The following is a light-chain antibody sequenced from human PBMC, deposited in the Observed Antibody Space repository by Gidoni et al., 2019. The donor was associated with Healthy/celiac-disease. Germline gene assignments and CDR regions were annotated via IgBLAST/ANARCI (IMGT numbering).Light chain of an antibody. J-gene: IGKJ2*01. CDR3: MQALQTPRT. CDR2: LGS. Sequence: DIVMTQSPLSLPVTPGEPASISCRSSQSLLHSNGYNYLDWYLQKPGQSPQLLIYLGSNRASGVPDRFSGSGSGTDFTLKISRVEAEEVGVYYCMQALQTPRTFXQXTKLEIK. CDR1: QSLLHSNGYNY. V-gene: IGKV2-28*01.